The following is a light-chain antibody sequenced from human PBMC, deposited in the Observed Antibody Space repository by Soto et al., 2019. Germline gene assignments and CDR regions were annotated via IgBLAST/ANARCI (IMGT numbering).Light chain of an antibody. CDR3: QTWGTGIRV. J-gene: IGLJ2*01. CDR1: SGHSTYT. Sequence: QLVLTQSPSASASLGASVKLTCTLSSGHSTYTIAWHQQQPEKGPRYLMRVNSDSSHSKGDGIPDRFSGSSSGTDRYLTISRLQSEDEGDYYCQTWGTGIRVFGGGTKLTVL. CDR2: VNSDSSH. V-gene: IGLV4-69*01.